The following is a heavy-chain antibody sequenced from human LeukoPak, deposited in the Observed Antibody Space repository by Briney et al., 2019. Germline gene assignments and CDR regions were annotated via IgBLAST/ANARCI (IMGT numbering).Heavy chain of an antibody. Sequence: SETLSLTCTVSGGSISSYYWSWIRQPPGKGLEWIGYIYYSGSTNYNPPLKSRVTISVDTSKNQFSLKLSSVTAADTAVYYCARWNYGSGSYIDYWGQGTLVTVSS. V-gene: IGHV4-59*08. CDR2: IYYSGST. J-gene: IGHJ4*02. CDR3: ARWNYGSGSYIDY. CDR1: GGSISSYY. D-gene: IGHD3-10*01.